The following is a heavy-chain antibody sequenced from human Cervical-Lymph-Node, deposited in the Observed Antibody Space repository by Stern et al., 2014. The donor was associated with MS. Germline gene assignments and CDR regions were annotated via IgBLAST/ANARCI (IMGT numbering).Heavy chain of an antibody. Sequence: VQLEESGAEVKKPGSSVKGSCKASGGTFSSYAISWVRQAPGKGLEWMGGIIPIFGTANYAQKFQGRVTITADESTSTAYMELSSLRSEDTAVYYCARGGYSLAYWGQGTLVTVSS. CDR3: ARGGYSLAY. V-gene: IGHV1-69*01. CDR2: IIPIFGTA. D-gene: IGHD5-18*01. J-gene: IGHJ4*02. CDR1: GGTFSSYA.